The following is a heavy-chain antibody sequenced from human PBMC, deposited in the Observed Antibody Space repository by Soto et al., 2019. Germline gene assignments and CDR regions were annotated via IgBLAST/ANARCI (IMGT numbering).Heavy chain of an antibody. J-gene: IGHJ3*02. CDR2: ISYDGNNE. V-gene: IGHV3-30-3*01. CDR3: ARDGYSGRSDGFDI. D-gene: IGHD1-26*01. CDR1: GFTFSAYT. Sequence: QVQLVESGGGVVQPGRSLRLSCAASGFTFSAYTMHWVRQPPGKGLEWVAVISYDGNNERYTDPVKGRFTVSRDNSQSTLYLPMNSLKSEDTAVYYCARDGYSGRSDGFDIWGQGTMVTVSS.